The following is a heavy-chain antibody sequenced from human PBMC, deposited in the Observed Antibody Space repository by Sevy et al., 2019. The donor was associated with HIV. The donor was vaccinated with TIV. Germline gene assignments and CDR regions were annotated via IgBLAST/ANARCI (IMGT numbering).Heavy chain of an antibody. CDR2: FDPEDGEI. D-gene: IGHD3-22*01. CDR3: ATTKDYYDSSGSPFDY. CDR1: GYTLSELS. V-gene: IGHV1-24*01. Sequence: ASVKVSCKVSGYTLSELSMHWVRQAPGKGLEWMGSFDPEDGEILYAQKLQGRITMTEDTSTDIAYMELSSLRSEDTAVYSSATTKDYYDSSGSPFDYWGQGTLVTVSS. J-gene: IGHJ4*02.